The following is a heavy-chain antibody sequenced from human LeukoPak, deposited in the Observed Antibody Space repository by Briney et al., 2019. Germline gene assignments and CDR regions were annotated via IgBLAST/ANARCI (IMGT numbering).Heavy chain of an antibody. D-gene: IGHD3-10*01. CDR2: IYYSGST. Sequence: SETLSLTRTVSGGSISSSSYYWGWIRQPPGKGLEWIGSIYYSGSTYYNPSLKSRVTISVDTSKNQFSLKLSSVTAADTAVYYCASTQGPLWFGELPIFDYWGQGTLVTVSS. CDR3: ASTQGPLWFGELPIFDY. V-gene: IGHV4-39*07. J-gene: IGHJ4*02. CDR1: GGSISSSSYY.